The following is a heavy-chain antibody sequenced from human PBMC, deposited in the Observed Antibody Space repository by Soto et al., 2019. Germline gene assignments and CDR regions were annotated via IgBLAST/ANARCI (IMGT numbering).Heavy chain of an antibody. CDR3: ARERQWLVSGLDY. J-gene: IGHJ4*02. Sequence: ESGGGVVQPGRSLRLSCAASGFTFSSYGMHWVRQAPGKGLEWVAVIWYDGSNKYYADSVKGRFTISRDNSKNTLYLQMNSLRAEDTAVYYCARERQWLVSGLDYWGQGTLVTVSS. D-gene: IGHD6-19*01. CDR2: IWYDGSNK. CDR1: GFTFSSYG. V-gene: IGHV3-33*01.